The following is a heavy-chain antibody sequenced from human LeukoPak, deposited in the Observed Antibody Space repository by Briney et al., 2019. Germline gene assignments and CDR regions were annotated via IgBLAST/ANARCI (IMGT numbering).Heavy chain of an antibody. CDR2: IYSDGST. D-gene: IGHD4-23*01. CDR3: ARRPDYGGTPTFDY. J-gene: IGHJ4*02. Sequence: PGGSLRLSCAASGLTVSSTYMSWVRQAPGKGLEWGSVIYSDGSTYYADSVKGRFTISRDNSKNTVCPQMNSLRAEDTAVYFCARRPDYGGTPTFDYWGQGTLVTVSS. V-gene: IGHV3-66*01. CDR1: GLTVSSTY.